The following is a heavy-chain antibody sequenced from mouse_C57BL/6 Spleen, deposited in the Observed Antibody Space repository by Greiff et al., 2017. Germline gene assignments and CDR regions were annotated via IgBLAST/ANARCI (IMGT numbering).Heavy chain of an antibody. D-gene: IGHD2-3*01. CDR2: IRNKASGYTS. V-gene: IGHV7-3*01. CDR1: GFTFTDYY. CDR3: ARCVDGWGAMDY. Sequence: EVQLVESGGGLVQPGGSLSLSCAASGFTFTDYYMSWVRQPPGKELEWLGFIRNKASGYTSEYSASVKGRFTISRDTSNSILYLQMNALRAEDSAAYYCARCVDGWGAMDYWGQGTSVTVDS. J-gene: IGHJ4*01.